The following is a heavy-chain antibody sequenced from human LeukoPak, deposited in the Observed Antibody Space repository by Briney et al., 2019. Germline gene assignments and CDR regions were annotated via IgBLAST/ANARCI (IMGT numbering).Heavy chain of an antibody. J-gene: IGHJ4*02. CDR1: GFTVSSNY. CDR2: IYSGGST. Sequence: GGSLRLSCAASGFTVSSNYMSWVRQAPGKGLEWVSVIYSGGSTYYADSVKGGFTISRDNSKNTLYLQMNSLRAEDPAVYYCARGGGYYDSSGYAVDYWGQGTLVTVSS. D-gene: IGHD3-22*01. CDR3: ARGGGYYDSSGYAVDY. V-gene: IGHV3-53*01.